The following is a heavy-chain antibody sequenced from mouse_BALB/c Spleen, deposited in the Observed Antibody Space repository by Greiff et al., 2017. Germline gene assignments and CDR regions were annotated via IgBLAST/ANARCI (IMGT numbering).Heavy chain of an antibody. CDR1: GYTFTSYV. V-gene: IGHV1-14*01. CDR3: ARIPYYYGSSLAWFAY. D-gene: IGHD1-1*01. Sequence: VQLQQSGPELVKPGASVKMSCKASGYTFTSYVMHWVKQKPGQGLEWIGYINPYNDGTKYNEKFKGKATLTSDKSSSTAYMELSSLTSEDSAVYYCARIPYYYGSSLAWFAYWGQGTLLTVSA. CDR2: INPYNDGT. J-gene: IGHJ3*01.